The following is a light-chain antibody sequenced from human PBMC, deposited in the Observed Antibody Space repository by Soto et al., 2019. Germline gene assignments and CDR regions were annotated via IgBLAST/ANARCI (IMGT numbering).Light chain of an antibody. CDR3: QQYGGSPRT. J-gene: IGKJ1*01. Sequence: EIVLTQSPATLSLSPGERATLSCRASQSVSSYLAWYQQKPGQAPRLLIYDASNRATGIPDRFSGSGSGTDFTLSISRLEPGDFAVYYCQQYGGSPRTFGQGTKVDIK. V-gene: IGKV3-11*01. CDR2: DAS. CDR1: QSVSSY.